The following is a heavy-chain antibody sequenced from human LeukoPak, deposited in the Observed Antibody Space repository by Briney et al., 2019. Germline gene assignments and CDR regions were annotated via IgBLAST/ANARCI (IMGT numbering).Heavy chain of an antibody. CDR3: ARMVRLVPDY. J-gene: IGHJ4*02. Sequence: SGPALVKPTQTLTLTCAFSGFSLSTTGMCVSWIRQPPGKALEWLARIDWDDDKYYSTSLKTRLTICKDTSKNQVVLTMTNMDPVDTATYYCARMVRLVPDYWGQGTLVTVSS. CDR1: GFSLSTTGMC. CDR2: IDWDDDK. D-gene: IGHD6-19*01. V-gene: IGHV2-70*11.